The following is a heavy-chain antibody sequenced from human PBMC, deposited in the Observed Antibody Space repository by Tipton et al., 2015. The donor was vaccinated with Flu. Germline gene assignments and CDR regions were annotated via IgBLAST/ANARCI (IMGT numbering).Heavy chain of an antibody. CDR1: GYTFTSYG. Sequence: QVQLVQSGPEVKKPGASVKVSCKASGYTFTSYGISWVRQAPGQGLEWMGWISAYNGNTNYAQKLQGRVTMTTDTSTSTAYMELRSLRSDDTAVYYCARDLGNQNSWAYYYYYGMDVWGQGTTVTASS. V-gene: IGHV1-18*01. CDR2: ISAYNGNT. D-gene: IGHD2-15*01. J-gene: IGHJ6*02. CDR3: ARDLGNQNSWAYYYYYGMDV.